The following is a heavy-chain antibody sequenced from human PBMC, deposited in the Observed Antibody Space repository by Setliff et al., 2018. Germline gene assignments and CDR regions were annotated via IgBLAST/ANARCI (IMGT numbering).Heavy chain of an antibody. CDR2: LNPNSGGT. CDR3: ARGKYDILTGEYYFDF. CDR1: GYTFTGYY. Sequence: RASVKVSCKASGYTFTGYYIHWVQQAPGQGLEWMGCLNPNSGGTNSTRKFEGCVTMTRDTSISAAYMELSSLKSNDTAVYYCARGKYDILTGEYYFDFWGQGTLVTVSS. D-gene: IGHD3-9*01. V-gene: IGHV1-2*04. J-gene: IGHJ4*02.